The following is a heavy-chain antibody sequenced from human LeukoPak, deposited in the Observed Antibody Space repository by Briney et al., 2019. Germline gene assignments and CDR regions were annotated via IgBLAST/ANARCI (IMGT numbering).Heavy chain of an antibody. D-gene: IGHD6-13*01. CDR3: ASSYSSSWYLGAFDY. V-gene: IGHV1-2*02. CDR2: INPYSGDT. J-gene: IGHJ4*02. Sequence: ASVRVSCKASGYSFTGYYIHWVRQAPGQGLAWMGGINPYSGDTTYAQKFQGRLTLTRDTSISTAYMELSRLRSDDTAVYYCASSYSSSWYLGAFDYWGQGTLVTVSS. CDR1: GYSFTGYY.